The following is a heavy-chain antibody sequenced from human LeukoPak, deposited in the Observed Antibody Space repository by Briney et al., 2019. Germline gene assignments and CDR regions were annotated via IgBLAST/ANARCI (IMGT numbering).Heavy chain of an antibody. Sequence: PGGSLRLSCAVSGFTVSNNYMNWVRQAPGKGLEWVSVLHAGGNTYYADSVKGRFTISRDNFKNMLYLQMNGLRAEDTAVYYCARDRFDGSGSLFDYWGQGTLVSVSS. D-gene: IGHD3-10*01. V-gene: IGHV3-66*01. CDR3: ARDRFDGSGSLFDY. J-gene: IGHJ4*02. CDR1: GFTVSNNY. CDR2: LHAGGNT.